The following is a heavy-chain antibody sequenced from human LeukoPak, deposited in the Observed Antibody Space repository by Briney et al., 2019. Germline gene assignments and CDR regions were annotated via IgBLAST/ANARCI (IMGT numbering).Heavy chain of an antibody. CDR3: ARGRTTFDY. D-gene: IGHD1-1*01. CDR2: IYYSGST. CDR1: GGSISSGDYY. Sequence: SETLSLTCTVSGGSISSGDYYWSWIRQPPGKGLEWIGYIYYSGSTYYNPSLKSRLTISVDTYKNQFSLKLSSVTAADTAVYYCARGRTTFDYWGQGTLVTVSS. V-gene: IGHV4-30-4*01. J-gene: IGHJ4*02.